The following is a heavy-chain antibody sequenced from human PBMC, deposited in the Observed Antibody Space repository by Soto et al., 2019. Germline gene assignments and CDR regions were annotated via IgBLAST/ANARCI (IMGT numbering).Heavy chain of an antibody. CDR3: ARLSRRWYLAGHNWFDP. J-gene: IGHJ5*02. V-gene: IGHV4-39*01. D-gene: IGHD6-13*01. CDR2: IYYSGST. CDR1: GGSISSSSYY. Sequence: QLQLQESGPGLVKPSETLSLTCTVSGGSISSSSYYWGWIRQPPGKGLEWIGSIYYSGSTYYNPSLTSRVTISLDTSKNQFSLKLSSGTAADTAVYYCARLSRRWYLAGHNWFDPWGQGTLVTVSS.